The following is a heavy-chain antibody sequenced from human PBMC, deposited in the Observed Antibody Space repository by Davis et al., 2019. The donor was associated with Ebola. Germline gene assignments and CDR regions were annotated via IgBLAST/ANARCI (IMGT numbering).Heavy chain of an antibody. Sequence: ASVKVSCKASGYTFTGYYMHWVRQAPGQGLEWMGRINPNSGDTNYAQKFQGRVTMTRDTSISTAYMDLSSLRSEDTAVYYCARGSGSYLVWFDPWGQGTLVTVSS. J-gene: IGHJ5*02. D-gene: IGHD1-26*01. CDR1: GYTFTGYY. CDR3: ARGSGSYLVWFDP. V-gene: IGHV1-2*06. CDR2: INPNSGDT.